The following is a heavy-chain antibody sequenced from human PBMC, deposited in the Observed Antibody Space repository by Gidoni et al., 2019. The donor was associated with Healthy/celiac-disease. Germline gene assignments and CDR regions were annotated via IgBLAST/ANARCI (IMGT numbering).Heavy chain of an antibody. V-gene: IGHV3-23*01. J-gene: IGHJ4*02. CDR2: ISGSGGST. CDR3: AKDLRPPGIAAGYFDY. Sequence: EVQLLESGGGLVQPGGSLRLSCAASGFTFRSYAMRWVRKAPGKGLDGVSAISGSGGSTYYADSVKGRFTISRDNSKNTLYLQMNSLRAEDTAVYYCAKDLRPPGIAAGYFDYWGQGTLVTVSS. CDR1: GFTFRSYA. D-gene: IGHD6-25*01.